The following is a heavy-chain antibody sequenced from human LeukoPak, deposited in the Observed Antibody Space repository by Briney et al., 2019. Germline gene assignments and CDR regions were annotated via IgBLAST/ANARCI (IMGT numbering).Heavy chain of an antibody. Sequence: GGSLRLSCAASGFTFSSYWMSWVRQAPGKGLEWVDNIKQDGSEKYYVDSVKGRFTISRDNAKNSLYLQMNSLRAEDTAVYYCARDQVVVAATDYYYYGMDVWGKGTTVTVSS. CDR1: GFTFSSYW. CDR3: ARDQVVVAATDYYYYGMDV. J-gene: IGHJ6*04. CDR2: IKQDGSEK. V-gene: IGHV3-7*03. D-gene: IGHD2-15*01.